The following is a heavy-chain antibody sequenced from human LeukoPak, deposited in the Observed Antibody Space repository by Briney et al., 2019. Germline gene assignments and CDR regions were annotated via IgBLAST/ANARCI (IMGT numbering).Heavy chain of an antibody. CDR3: ATPHYYDSSGYYLYAFDI. CDR1: GGSISSSNW. Sequence: SGTLSLTCAASGGSISSSNWWSWVRQPPGKGLEWIGEIYHSGSTNYNPSLKSRVTISVDKSKNQFSLKLSSVTAADTAVYYCATPHYYDSSGYYLYAFDIWGQGTMVTVSS. V-gene: IGHV4-4*02. D-gene: IGHD3-22*01. CDR2: IYHSGST. J-gene: IGHJ3*02.